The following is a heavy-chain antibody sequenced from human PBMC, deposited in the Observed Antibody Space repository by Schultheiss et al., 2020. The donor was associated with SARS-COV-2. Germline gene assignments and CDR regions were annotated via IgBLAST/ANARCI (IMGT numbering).Heavy chain of an antibody. V-gene: IGHV2-5*02. CDR3: ARIPTSGSYYYYYGMDV. CDR2: IYWDDEK. D-gene: IGHD1-26*01. J-gene: IGHJ6*02. Sequence: SGPTLVKPTQTLTLTCTFSGFSLSTSGVGVGWIRQPPGKALEWLALIYWDDEKLYSPSLENRLTITMDTSKTQVVLRMTNVDPVDTATYYCARIPTSGSYYYYYGMDVWGQGTTVTVSS. CDR1: GFSLSTSGVG.